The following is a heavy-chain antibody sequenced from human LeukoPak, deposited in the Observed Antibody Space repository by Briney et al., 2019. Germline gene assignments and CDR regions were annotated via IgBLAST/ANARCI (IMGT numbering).Heavy chain of an antibody. CDR1: GGSFSGYY. D-gene: IGHD1-7*01. CDR3: ARLTGTTGYFGY. J-gene: IGHJ4*02. CDR2: INHSGST. V-gene: IGHV4-34*01. Sequence: PSETLSLTCAVYGGSFSGYYWSWIRQPPGKGLEWIGEINHSGSTNYNPSLKSRVTISVDTSKNQFSLKLSSVTAADTAVYYCARLTGTTGYFGYWGQGTLVTVSS.